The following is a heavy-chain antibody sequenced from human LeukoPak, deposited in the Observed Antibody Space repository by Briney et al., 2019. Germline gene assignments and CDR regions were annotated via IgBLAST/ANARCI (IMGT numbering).Heavy chain of an antibody. CDR2: INWNGGNT. V-gene: IGHV3-20*04. Sequence: PGGSLRLSCAASGFTFDDYGMTWVRQAPGKGLEWVSGINWNGGNTAYADSVRGRFTISRDSAKNSLYLEMNSLRAEDTALYYCARVYDYVWGSYDYWGQGTLVTVSS. CDR1: GFTFDDYG. CDR3: ARVYDYVWGSYDY. J-gene: IGHJ4*02. D-gene: IGHD3-16*01.